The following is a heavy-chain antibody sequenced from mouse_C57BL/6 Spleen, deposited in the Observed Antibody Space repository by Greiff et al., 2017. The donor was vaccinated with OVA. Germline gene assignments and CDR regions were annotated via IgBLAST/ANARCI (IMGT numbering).Heavy chain of an antibody. Sequence: EVQLQQSVAELVRPGASVKLSCTASGFNIKNTHMHWVKQRPEQGLEWIGRIDPANGNTKYAPKFQGKATITADTSSNTAYLQLSSLTSEDTAIYYCARPEGGYWGQGTTLTVSS. CDR3: ARPEGGY. CDR1: GFNIKNTH. J-gene: IGHJ2*01. V-gene: IGHV14-3*01. CDR2: IDPANGNT.